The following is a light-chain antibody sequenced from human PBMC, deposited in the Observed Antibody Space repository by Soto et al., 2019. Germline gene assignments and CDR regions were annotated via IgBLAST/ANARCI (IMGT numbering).Light chain of an antibody. CDR1: SGHSSYA. V-gene: IGLV4-69*01. CDR2: LNSVGSH. Sequence: QPVLTQSPSASASLGASVKLTCTLSSGHSSYAIAWHQQQPEKGPRYLMKLNSVGSHSKGDGIPDRFSGSSSGAERYLTISSLQSEDEADYYCQTWGTGIHYVFGTGTKVTVL. CDR3: QTWGTGIHYV. J-gene: IGLJ1*01.